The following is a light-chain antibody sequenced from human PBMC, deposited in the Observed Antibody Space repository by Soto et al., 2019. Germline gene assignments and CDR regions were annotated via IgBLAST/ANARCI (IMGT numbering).Light chain of an antibody. CDR2: GAS. CDR3: QQYGSSPPLT. J-gene: IGKJ4*01. V-gene: IGKV3-20*01. Sequence: EIVLTQSPGTLSLSPGDRATLSCRASQSVSSSYLAWYQQKPGQAPRLLIYGASSRATGIPDRFSGSGSGTDSTLTISGLESEDFAVYYCQQYGSSPPLTFGGGTKVDIK. CDR1: QSVSSSY.